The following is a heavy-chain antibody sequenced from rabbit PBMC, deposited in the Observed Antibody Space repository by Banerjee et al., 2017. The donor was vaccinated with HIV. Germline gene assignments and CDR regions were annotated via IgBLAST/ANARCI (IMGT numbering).Heavy chain of an antibody. CDR2: IYTGSGNT. Sequence: QEQLVESGGDLVKPGASLTLTCTASGFSFSSSYYMCWVRQAPGKGLEWIGCIYTGSGNTVYASWAKGRFTISKTSSTTVTLQMTSLTAADTATYFCARGAGYVIYGVAYYGMDLWGPGTLVTVS. V-gene: IGHV1S45*01. CDR3: ARGAGYVIYGVAYYGMDL. CDR1: GFSFSSSYY. D-gene: IGHD6-1*01. J-gene: IGHJ6*01.